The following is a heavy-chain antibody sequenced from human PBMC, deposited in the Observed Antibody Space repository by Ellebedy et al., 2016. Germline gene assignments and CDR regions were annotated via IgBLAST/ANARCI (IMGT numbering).Heavy chain of an antibody. D-gene: IGHD2-2*01. V-gene: IGHV4-34*01. J-gene: IGHJ6*03. CDR3: ARGRGYCSSTSCSYYYMDV. CDR1: GGSFSGYY. CDR2: INHSGST. Sequence: SETLSLXCAVYGGSFSGYYWSWIRQPPGKGLEWIGEINHSGSTNYNPSLKSRVTISVDTSKNQFSLKLSSVTAADTAVYYCARGRGYCSSTSCSYYYMDVWGKGTTVTVSS.